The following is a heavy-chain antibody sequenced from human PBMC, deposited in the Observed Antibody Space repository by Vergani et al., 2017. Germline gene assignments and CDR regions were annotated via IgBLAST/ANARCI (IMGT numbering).Heavy chain of an antibody. J-gene: IGHJ4*02. Sequence: QITLKESGPTLVKPTQTLTLTCTFSGFSLSTSGGGVGWIRQPPGKALEWLALIYWNDDKRYSPSLKSRLTITKDTSKNQVFLTMTNMDPVDTATYYCARSYYDFWSGSVDYWGQGTLVTVSS. V-gene: IGHV2-5*01. CDR3: ARSYYDFWSGSVDY. CDR1: GFSLSTSGGG. D-gene: IGHD3-3*01. CDR2: IYWNDDK.